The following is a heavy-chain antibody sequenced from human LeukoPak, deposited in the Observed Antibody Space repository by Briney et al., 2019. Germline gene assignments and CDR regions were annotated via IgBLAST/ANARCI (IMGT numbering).Heavy chain of an antibody. CDR3: ASAFGGNSGFDY. J-gene: IGHJ4*02. D-gene: IGHD4-23*01. CDR2: ISGTGGTT. CDR1: GFTFSSYW. V-gene: IGHV3-23*01. Sequence: GGSLRLSCAASGFTFSSYWMSWVRQAPGKGLEWVSGISGTGGTTYYADSVRGRFTISRDNPKNTLYFVKNSLRAEDTAVYYCASAFGGNSGFDYWGQGTLVTVSS.